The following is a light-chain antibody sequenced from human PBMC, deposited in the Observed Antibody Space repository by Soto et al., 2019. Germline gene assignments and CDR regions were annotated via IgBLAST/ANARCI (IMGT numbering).Light chain of an antibody. CDR3: QQRTNSPPWT. J-gene: IGKJ1*01. Sequence: EIVLTQSPATLSLSPGEGASLSCRASQNISTYLAWYQQRPGQVPRLLIYGVSKRAQAIPARFSGSGSGTDFTLTVSGLETEDFAAYYCQQRTNSPPWTFGQGTRVELK. CDR2: GVS. V-gene: IGKV3-11*01. CDR1: QNISTY.